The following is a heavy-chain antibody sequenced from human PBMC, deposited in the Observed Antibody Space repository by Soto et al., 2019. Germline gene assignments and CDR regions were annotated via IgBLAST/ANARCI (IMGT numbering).Heavy chain of an antibody. CDR1: GFTFSSYG. Sequence: QVQLVESGGGVVQPGRSLRLSCAASGFTFSSYGMHWVRQAPGKGLEWVAVISYDGSNKYYADSVKGRFTISRDNSKNTLYLQMNSLRAEDTAVYYCAKFYPVTARAGMDVW. CDR2: ISYDGSNK. V-gene: IGHV3-30*18. D-gene: IGHD2-21*02. J-gene: IGHJ6*01. CDR3: AKFYPVTARAGMDV.